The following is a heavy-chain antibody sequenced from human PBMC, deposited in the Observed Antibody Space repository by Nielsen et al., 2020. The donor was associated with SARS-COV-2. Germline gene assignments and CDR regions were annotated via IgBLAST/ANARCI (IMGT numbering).Heavy chain of an antibody. CDR2: ISAYNGNT. CDR1: GYTFTSYG. D-gene: IGHD3-10*01. V-gene: IGHV1-18*01. J-gene: IGHJ4*02. CDR3: ARTYYYGSGDDY. Sequence: ASLKVSCKASGYTFTSYGSSWVRQAPGQGLEWMGWISAYNGNTNYAQKLQGSVTMTTDTSTSTAYMELRSLRSDDTAVYYCARTYYYGSGDDYWGQGTLVTVSS.